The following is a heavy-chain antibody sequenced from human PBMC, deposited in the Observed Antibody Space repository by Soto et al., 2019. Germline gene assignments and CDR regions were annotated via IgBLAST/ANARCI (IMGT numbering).Heavy chain of an antibody. J-gene: IGHJ3*02. CDR2: ISYDGSNK. CDR1: GFTFSSYA. CDR3: ANYDSSGYHDAFDI. D-gene: IGHD3-22*01. Sequence: VQLVESGGGVVQPGRSLRLSCAASGFTFSSYAMHWVRQAPGKGLEWVAVISYDGSNKYYADSVKGRFTISRDNSKNTLYLQMNSLRAEDTAVYYCANYDSSGYHDAFDIWGQGTMVTVSS. V-gene: IGHV3-30-3*01.